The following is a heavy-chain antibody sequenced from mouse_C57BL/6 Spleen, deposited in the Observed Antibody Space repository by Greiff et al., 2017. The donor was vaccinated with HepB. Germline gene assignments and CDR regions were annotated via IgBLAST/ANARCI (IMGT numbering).Heavy chain of an antibody. CDR3: ARSGSSWDFDV. D-gene: IGHD1-1*01. J-gene: IGHJ1*03. V-gene: IGHV1-80*01. Sequence: SGAELVKPGASVKISCKASGYAFSSYWMNWVKQRPGKGLEWIGQIYPGDGDTNYNGKFKGKATLTADKSSSTAYMQLSSLTSEDSAVYFCARSGSSWDFDVWGTGTTVTVSS. CDR2: IYPGDGDT. CDR1: GYAFSSYW.